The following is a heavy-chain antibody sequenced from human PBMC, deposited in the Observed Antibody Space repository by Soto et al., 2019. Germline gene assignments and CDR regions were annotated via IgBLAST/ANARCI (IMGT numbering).Heavy chain of an antibody. CDR1: GFIFSNYA. V-gene: IGHV3-23*01. Sequence: DVQLLESGGDLVQPGWSLRLSCEASGFIFSNYAMSWVRQAPGKGLEWVSLIRGSGGPTNYADSVKGRFTVSRDNSKNILLLQMNSLRAEDTAVYYYVKDFRVGYDWTHDWGQGTLVTVSS. J-gene: IGHJ4*02. CDR3: VKDFRVGYDWTHD. D-gene: IGHD5-12*01. CDR2: IRGSGGPT.